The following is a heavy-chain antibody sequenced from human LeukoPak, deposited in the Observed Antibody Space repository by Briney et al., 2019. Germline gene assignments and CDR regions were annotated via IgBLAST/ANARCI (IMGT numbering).Heavy chain of an antibody. D-gene: IGHD3-10*01. CDR3: ARGLSYYYGSGSYPQIDY. V-gene: IGHV4-30-4*01. CDR2: IYYSGST. J-gene: IGHJ4*02. CDR1: GGSISSGDYY. Sequence: ASETLSLTCTVSGGSISSGDYYWSWIRQPPGKGLEWIGYIYYSGSTYYNPSLKSRVTIPVDTSKNQFSLKLSSVTAADTAVYYCARGLSYYYGSGSYPQIDYWGQGTLVTVSS.